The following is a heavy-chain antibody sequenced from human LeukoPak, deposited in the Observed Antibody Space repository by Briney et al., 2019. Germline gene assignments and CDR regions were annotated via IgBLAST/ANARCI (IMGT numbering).Heavy chain of an antibody. CDR1: GGSISSYY. Sequence: PSETLSLTCTVSGGSISSYYWSWIRQPPGKGLEGIGYIYYSGSTNYNPSLKSRVTISVDTSKNQFSLKLSSVTAADTAVYYCATLSSGWFPLFDYWGQGTLVTVSS. J-gene: IGHJ4*02. CDR3: ATLSSGWFPLFDY. V-gene: IGHV4-59*01. D-gene: IGHD6-19*01. CDR2: IYYSGST.